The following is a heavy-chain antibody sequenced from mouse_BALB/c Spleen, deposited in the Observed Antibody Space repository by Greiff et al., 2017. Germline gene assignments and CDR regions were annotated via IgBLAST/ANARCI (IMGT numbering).Heavy chain of an antibody. V-gene: IGHV3-2*02. CDR2: ISYSGST. Sequence: EVKLQESGPGLVKPSQSLSLTCTVTGYSITSDYAWNWIRQFPGNKLEWMGYISYSGSTSYNPSLKSRISITRDTSKNQFFLQLNSVTTEDTATYYCASEAMDYWGQGTSVTVSS. CDR3: ASEAMDY. CDR1: GYSITSDYA. J-gene: IGHJ4*01.